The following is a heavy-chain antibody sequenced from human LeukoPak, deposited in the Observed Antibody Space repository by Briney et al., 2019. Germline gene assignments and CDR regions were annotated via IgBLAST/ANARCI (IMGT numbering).Heavy chain of an antibody. V-gene: IGHV3-30*18. D-gene: IGHD3-22*01. Sequence: GGSLRLSCAASGFTFSSYGMHWVRQAPGKGLEWVAVISYDGSNKYYADSVKGRFTISRDNSKNTLYLQMNGLRAEDTAVYYCANQQNYDSSGYQAYYFDYWGQGTLVTVSS. J-gene: IGHJ4*02. CDR1: GFTFSSYG. CDR3: ANQQNYDSSGYQAYYFDY. CDR2: ISYDGSNK.